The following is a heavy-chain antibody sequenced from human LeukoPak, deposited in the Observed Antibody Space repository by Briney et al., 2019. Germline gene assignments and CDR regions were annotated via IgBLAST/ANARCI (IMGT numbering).Heavy chain of an antibody. CDR2: FDPEEGKT. V-gene: IGHV1-24*01. CDR1: GYMLSELS. CDR3: ATFRWIAYSNWFDP. Sequence: GASVKVSCKVSGYMLSELSMHWVRQAPGEGLEWMGGFDPEEGKTIYAQKFRGRVIMTEDPSTDTAYMELSSLTSEDTAMYYCATFRWIAYSNWFDPWGQGTLVTVSP. D-gene: IGHD3-3*01. J-gene: IGHJ5*02.